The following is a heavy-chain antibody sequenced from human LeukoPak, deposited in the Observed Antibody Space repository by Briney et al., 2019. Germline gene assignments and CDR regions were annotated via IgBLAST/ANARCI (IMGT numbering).Heavy chain of an antibody. J-gene: IGHJ6*02. CDR2: ISYDGSNK. CDR1: GFTFSSYG. CDR3: EVKGYYYYGMDV. Sequence: GRSLRLSCAASGFTFSSYGMHWVRQAPGKGLEWVAVISYDGSNKYYADSVKGRFTISRDNSKNTLYLQMNSLRAEDTAVYYCEVKGYYYYGMDVWGQGTTVTVSS. V-gene: IGHV3-30*03.